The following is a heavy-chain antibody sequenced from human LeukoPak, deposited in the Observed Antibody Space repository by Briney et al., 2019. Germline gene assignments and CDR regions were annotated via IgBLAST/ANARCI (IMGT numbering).Heavy chain of an antibody. J-gene: IGHJ4*02. CDR1: GFTFSSYA. CDR2: ISYGGSNK. CDR3: ARAEYSSSWYPGY. Sequence: PGGSLRLSCAASGFTFSSYAMHWVRQAPGKGLEWVAVISYGGSNKYYADSVKGRFTISRDNSKNTLYLQMNSLRAEDTAVYYCARAEYSSSWYPGYWGQGTLVTVSS. V-gene: IGHV3-30*04. D-gene: IGHD6-13*01.